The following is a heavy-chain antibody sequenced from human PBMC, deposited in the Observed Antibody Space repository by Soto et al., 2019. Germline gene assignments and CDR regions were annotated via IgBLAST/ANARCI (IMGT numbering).Heavy chain of an antibody. CDR2: IKKDGSER. Sequence: GGSLRLSCAASGFSFGSYWMNWVRHAPGKGLEWVAIIKKDGSERYYVDSVEGRFIISRDNVKNSLYLQMNSPRAEDTAVYYCAGGPGSLIDYWGRGTLVTVYS. J-gene: IGHJ4*02. CDR3: AGGPGSLIDY. CDR1: GFSFGSYW. V-gene: IGHV3-7*03. D-gene: IGHD3-16*02.